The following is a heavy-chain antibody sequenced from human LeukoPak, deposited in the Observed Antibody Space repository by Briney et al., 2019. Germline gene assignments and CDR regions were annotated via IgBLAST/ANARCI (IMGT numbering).Heavy chain of an antibody. CDR2: INHSGST. D-gene: IGHD1-26*01. Sequence: SETLSLTCAVYGGSFSGYYWSWIRQPPGKGLEWIGEINHSGSTNYNPSLKSRVTISVDTPKNQFSLKLSSVTAADTAVYYCAREYPKGGSYRFDPWGQGTLVTVSS. V-gene: IGHV4-34*01. CDR1: GGSFSGYY. CDR3: AREYPKGGSYRFDP. J-gene: IGHJ5*02.